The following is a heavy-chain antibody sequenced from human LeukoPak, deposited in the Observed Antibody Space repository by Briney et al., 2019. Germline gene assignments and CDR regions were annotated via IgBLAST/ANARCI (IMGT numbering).Heavy chain of an antibody. J-gene: IGHJ4*02. V-gene: IGHV3-9*01. CDR1: GFTFDDYA. CDR2: ISWNSGSI. D-gene: IGHD5-24*01. Sequence: PGGSLRLSCAASGFTFDDYAMHWVRQAPGKGLEWVSGISWNSGSIGYADSVKGRFTISRDNAKNSLYLQMNSLRAEDTALYYCAKSAGDGYNYFFDYWGQGTLVTVSS. CDR3: AKSAGDGYNYFFDY.